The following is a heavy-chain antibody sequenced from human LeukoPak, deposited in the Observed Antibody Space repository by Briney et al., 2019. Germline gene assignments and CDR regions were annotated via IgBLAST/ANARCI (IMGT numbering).Heavy chain of an antibody. CDR3: ATGGYSYGYRNFDY. J-gene: IGHJ4*02. D-gene: IGHD5-18*01. Sequence: ASVKVSCKVSGYTLTELSMHWVRQAPGKGLEWMGGFDPEDGETIYAQKFQGRVTMTEDTSTDTAYMELSSLRSEDTAVYYCATGGYSYGYRNFDYWGQGTVVTVSS. CDR2: FDPEDGET. CDR1: GYTLTELS. V-gene: IGHV1-24*01.